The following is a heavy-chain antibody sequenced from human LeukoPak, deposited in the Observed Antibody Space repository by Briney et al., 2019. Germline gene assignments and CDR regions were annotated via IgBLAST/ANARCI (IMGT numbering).Heavy chain of an antibody. CDR3: ARGRGADYGGNSGYFDY. J-gene: IGHJ4*02. V-gene: IGHV3-33*01. CDR1: GFTFSGFG. D-gene: IGHD4-23*01. CDR2: IWYDGSNK. Sequence: GKSLRLSCAASGFTFSGFGMHWVRQAPGKGLEWVAVIWYDGSNKYYADSVKGRFTISRDNPKNTLYVQMNSLRTEDTAVYYCARGRGADYGGNSGYFDYWGQGTLVTVSS.